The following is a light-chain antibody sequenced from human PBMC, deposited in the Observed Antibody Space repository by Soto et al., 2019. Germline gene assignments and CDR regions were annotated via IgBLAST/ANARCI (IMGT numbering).Light chain of an antibody. CDR2: EVS. V-gene: IGLV2-14*01. J-gene: IGLJ3*02. CDR1: SSDIGSNNY. CDR3: SSYTTTTRL. Sequence: QSALTQPASVSGSPGQSITISCTGTSSDIGSNNYVSWFQQRPGKVPTLIIYEVSNGPSGVSTHFSGSKSGNTASLTISGLLPEDEAEYYCSSYTTTTRLFGGGTKLTVL.